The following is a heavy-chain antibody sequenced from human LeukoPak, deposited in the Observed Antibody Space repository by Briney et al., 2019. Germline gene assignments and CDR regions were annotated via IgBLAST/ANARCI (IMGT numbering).Heavy chain of an antibody. D-gene: IGHD2-2*01. CDR2: ISSSSSYI. CDR3: VRDNGYCSGISCYFYYMDV. Sequence: GGSLRLSCAASGFTFSSYSMNWVRQAPGKGLEWVSSISSSSSYIYYADSVKGRFTISRDNAKNSLCLQMNSLRAEDTAVYYCVRDNGYCSGISCYFYYMDVWGKGTTVTVSS. J-gene: IGHJ6*03. V-gene: IGHV3-21*01. CDR1: GFTFSSYS.